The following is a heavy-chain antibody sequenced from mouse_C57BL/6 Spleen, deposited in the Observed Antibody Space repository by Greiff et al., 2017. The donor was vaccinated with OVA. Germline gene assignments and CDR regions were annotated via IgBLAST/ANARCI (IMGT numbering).Heavy chain of an antibody. D-gene: IGHD1-1*01. CDR1: GYTFTSYW. V-gene: IGHV1-53*01. J-gene: IGHJ1*03. CDR2: INPSNGGT. CDR3: ARLGGSRGHWYFDD. Sequence: QVQLQQPGTELVKPGASVKLSCKASGYTFTSYWMHWVKQRPGQGLEWIGNINPSNGGTNYNEKFKSKATMTVDKSSSTAYMQLSSLTSEDSAVYYCARLGGSRGHWYFDDWGTGTTVTVSS.